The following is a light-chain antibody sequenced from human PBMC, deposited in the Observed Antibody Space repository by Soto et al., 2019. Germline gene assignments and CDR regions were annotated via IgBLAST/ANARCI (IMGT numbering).Light chain of an antibody. Sequence: QSVLTQPPSVSGAPGQRGTISCTGSSSNIGAGRDVHRYQQLPGTAPRLLIYGNNNRPSGVPDRFSASKSGTSASLAITGLQAEDEADFYCQSFDSSLSAYVFGTGTKVTVL. CDR1: SSNIGAGRD. V-gene: IGLV1-40*01. CDR3: QSFDSSLSAYV. J-gene: IGLJ1*01. CDR2: GNN.